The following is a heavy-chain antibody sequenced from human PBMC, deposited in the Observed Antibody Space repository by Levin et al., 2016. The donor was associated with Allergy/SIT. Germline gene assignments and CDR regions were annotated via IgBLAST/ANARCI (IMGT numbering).Heavy chain of an antibody. Sequence: GESLKISCAASGFTFSSYGMHWVRQAPGKGLEWVAVISYDGSNKYYADSVKGRFTISRDNSKNTLYLQMNSLRAEDTAVYYCAKDLRVTSYYYGSGFQHWGQGTLVTVSS. V-gene: IGHV3-30*18. CDR3: AKDLRVTSYYYGSGFQH. CDR1: GFTFSSYG. J-gene: IGHJ1*01. D-gene: IGHD3-10*01. CDR2: ISYDGSNK.